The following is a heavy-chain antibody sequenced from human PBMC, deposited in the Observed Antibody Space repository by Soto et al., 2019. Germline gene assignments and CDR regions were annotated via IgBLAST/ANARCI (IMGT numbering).Heavy chain of an antibody. CDR2: IKDGGYT. Sequence: QVQLQQWGAGLLKPSETLSLNCAVNGGSLSGYYWSWIRQPPGKGLEWIGEIKDGGYTNYRPPLKSRATISSDTSNNQFSLRLNSVTAADTGVYSCARGQEGVVATHWDQGALVTVSS. J-gene: IGHJ4*02. V-gene: IGHV4-34*01. CDR1: GGSLSGYY. D-gene: IGHD5-12*01. CDR3: ARGQEGVVATH.